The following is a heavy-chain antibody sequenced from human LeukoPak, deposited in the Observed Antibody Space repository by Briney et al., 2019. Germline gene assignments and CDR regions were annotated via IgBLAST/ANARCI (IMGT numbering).Heavy chain of an antibody. CDR2: ISSSSSYM. Sequence: GGSLRLSCAASGFTFSSYSMNWVRQAPGKGLEWVSSISSSSSYMYYADSVKGRFTISRDNSKNTLYLQMNSLRAEDTAVYYCVREGFYFFDFWGQGTLVTVSS. V-gene: IGHV3-21*01. CDR3: VREGFYFFDF. CDR1: GFTFSSYS. J-gene: IGHJ4*01.